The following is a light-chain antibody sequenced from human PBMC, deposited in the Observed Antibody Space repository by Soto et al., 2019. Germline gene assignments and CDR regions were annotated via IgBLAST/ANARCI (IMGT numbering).Light chain of an antibody. CDR1: QSISSY. CDR2: AAS. J-gene: IGKJ1*01. V-gene: IGKV1-39*01. CDR3: QQYNSYST. Sequence: IQMTQSPSSLSASLGDRVTITCRASQSISSYLNWYQQKPGKAPKLLIYAASSLQSGVPSRFSGSGSGTEFTLTISSLQPDDFATYYCQQYNSYSTFGQGTKVDIK.